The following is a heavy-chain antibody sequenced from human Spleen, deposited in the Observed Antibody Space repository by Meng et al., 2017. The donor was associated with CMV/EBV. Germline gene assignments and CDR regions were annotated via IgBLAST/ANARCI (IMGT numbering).Heavy chain of an antibody. CDR3: ARDPYYYGMDV. Sequence: GESLKISCAASGFTFSSYEMNWVRQAPGKGLEWVSYITNSGNTIYYADSVKGRFTISRDNAKNSLYLQMNSLRAEDTAVYYCARDPYYYGMDVWGQGTTVTVSS. V-gene: IGHV3-48*03. CDR2: ITNSGNTI. CDR1: GFTFSSYE. J-gene: IGHJ6*02.